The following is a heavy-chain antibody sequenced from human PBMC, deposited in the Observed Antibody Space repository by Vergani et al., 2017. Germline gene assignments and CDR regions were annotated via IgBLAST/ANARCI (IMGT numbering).Heavy chain of an antibody. CDR2: IYSGGST. CDR3: AKGGTITIFGSVDYY. CDR1: GFTVSSNY. J-gene: IGHJ4*02. D-gene: IGHD3-3*01. V-gene: IGHV3-66*02. Sequence: EVQLVESGGGLVQPGGSLRLSCAASGFTVSSNYMSWVRQAPGKGLEWVSVIYSGGSTYYADSVKGRFTISRDNSKNTLYLQMNSLRAEDTAVYYCAKGGTITIFGSVDYYWGQGTLVTVSS.